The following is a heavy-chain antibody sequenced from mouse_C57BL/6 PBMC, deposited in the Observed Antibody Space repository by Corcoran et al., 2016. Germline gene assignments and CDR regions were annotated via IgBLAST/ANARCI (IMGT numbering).Heavy chain of an antibody. Sequence: QVQLQQSGAELARPGASVKLSCKASGYTFTSYGISWVKQRTGQGLEWIGEIYPRSGNTYYNEKFKGKATLTADKASSTAYMELRSLTSEDSAVYFWARRRSDSSGSDYWGQGTTLTVSS. CDR2: IYPRSGNT. V-gene: IGHV1-81*01. J-gene: IGHJ2*01. CDR3: ARRRSDSSGSDY. D-gene: IGHD3-2*02. CDR1: GYTFTSYG.